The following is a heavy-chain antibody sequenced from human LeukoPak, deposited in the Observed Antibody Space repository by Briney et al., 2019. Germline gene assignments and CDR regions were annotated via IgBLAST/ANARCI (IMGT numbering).Heavy chain of an antibody. Sequence: GGSLRLSCAASGFTFSSYGMHWVRQAPGKGLEWVAFLRYDGTNKYYADSVKGRFTISRDNSKNTLYVQMNSLRAEDTAVYYCAKGANLRYFDWLHFDYWGQGTLVTVSS. CDR2: LRYDGTNK. D-gene: IGHD3-9*01. CDR3: AKGANLRYFDWLHFDY. V-gene: IGHV3-30*02. CDR1: GFTFSSYG. J-gene: IGHJ4*02.